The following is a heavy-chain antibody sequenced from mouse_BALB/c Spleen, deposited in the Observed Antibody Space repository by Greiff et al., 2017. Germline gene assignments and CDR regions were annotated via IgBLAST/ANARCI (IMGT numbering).Heavy chain of an antibody. D-gene: IGHD3-3*01. J-gene: IGHJ4*01. CDR3: GREGDDYAMDY. CDR1: GYSFTGYF. Sequence: EVQLQQSGPELVKPGASVKISCKASGYSFTGYFMNWVQQSHGKSLEWIGRINPYNGDTFYNQKFKGKATLTVDKSSSTAHMELLSLTSEDSAVYYCGREGDDYAMDYWGQGTSVTVS. V-gene: IGHV1-37*01. CDR2: INPYNGDT.